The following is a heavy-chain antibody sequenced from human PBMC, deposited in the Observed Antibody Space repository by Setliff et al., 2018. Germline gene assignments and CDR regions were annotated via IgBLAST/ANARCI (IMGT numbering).Heavy chain of an antibody. J-gene: IGHJ4*02. Sequence: TLSLTCTVSGDSISSRTYYWSWIRQPAGKGLEWIGHIYTSWSTIYNPSLKSRLTISVDTSKNQFSLRLTSVPAADTAVYFCARESATLGEFPLYYFDYWGQGIQVTVSS. D-gene: IGHD3-10*01. CDR1: GDSISSRTYY. CDR2: IYTSWST. V-gene: IGHV4-61*09. CDR3: ARESATLGEFPLYYFDY.